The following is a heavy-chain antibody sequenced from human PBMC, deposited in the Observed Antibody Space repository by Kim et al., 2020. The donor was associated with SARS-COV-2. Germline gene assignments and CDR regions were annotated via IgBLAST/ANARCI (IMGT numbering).Heavy chain of an antibody. V-gene: IGHV3-11*05. Sequence: THYAEPVKGRFTISRDNAKNSLYLKMNSLRAEDTAVYYCAREVAVAGFDYWGQGTLVTVSS. CDR3: AREVAVAGFDY. D-gene: IGHD6-19*01. J-gene: IGHJ4*02. CDR2: T.